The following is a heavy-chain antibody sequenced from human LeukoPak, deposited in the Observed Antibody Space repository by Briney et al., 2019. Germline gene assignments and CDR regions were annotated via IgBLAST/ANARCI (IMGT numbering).Heavy chain of an antibody. Sequence: SGGSLRLSCAASGFTFSSYAMSWVRQAPGKGLEWVSAISGSGGSTYYADSVKGRFIISRDNSKNTRYLQMNSLRAEDTAVYFCAREPRDCTGGTCQSTGGYYFYYWSQGTLVTVSS. J-gene: IGHJ4*02. V-gene: IGHV3-23*01. CDR2: ISGSGGST. D-gene: IGHD2-15*01. CDR1: GFTFSSYA. CDR3: AREPRDCTGGTCQSTGGYYFYY.